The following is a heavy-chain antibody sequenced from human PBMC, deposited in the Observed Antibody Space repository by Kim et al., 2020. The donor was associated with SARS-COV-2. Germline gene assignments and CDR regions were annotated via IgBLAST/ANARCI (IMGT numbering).Heavy chain of an antibody. CDR1: GFTFGDYA. D-gene: IGHD5-12*01. Sequence: GGSLRLSCTASGFTFGDYAMSWVRQAPGKGLEWVGFIRSKAYGGTTEYAASVKGRFTISRDDSKSIAYLQMNSLKTEDTAVYYCTRGVSYGWLHRPDYWGQGTLVTVSS. J-gene: IGHJ4*02. CDR2: IRSKAYGGTT. V-gene: IGHV3-49*04. CDR3: TRGVSYGWLHRPDY.